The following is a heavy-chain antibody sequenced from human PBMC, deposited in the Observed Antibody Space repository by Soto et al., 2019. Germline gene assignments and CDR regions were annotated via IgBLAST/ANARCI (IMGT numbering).Heavy chain of an antibody. CDR3: AKDGSWLQFHYYYYDGMDV. J-gene: IGHJ6*02. Sequence: SGGSLRLSCAASGFTFSSYAMSWVRQAPGKGLEWVSAISGSGGSTYYADSVKGRFTISRDNSKNTLYLQMNSLRAEDTAVYYCAKDGSWLQFHYYYYDGMDVWGQGTTVTVSS. V-gene: IGHV3-23*01. CDR1: GFTFSSYA. D-gene: IGHD5-12*01. CDR2: ISGSGGST.